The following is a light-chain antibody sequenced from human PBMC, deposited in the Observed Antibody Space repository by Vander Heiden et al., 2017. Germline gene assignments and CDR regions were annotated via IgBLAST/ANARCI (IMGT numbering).Light chain of an antibody. V-gene: IGKV1-5*03. CDR2: KAS. Sequence: DIQMTQSPSTLSASVGDRVTITFRASQSISSWLAWYQQKPGKAPKLLIYKASRLKSGVPSRFSGSGSGEEFTLTISSLQPDDFANYYCQQNNSYRTFGQGTKVXIK. CDR3: QQNNSYRT. CDR1: QSISSW. J-gene: IGKJ1*01.